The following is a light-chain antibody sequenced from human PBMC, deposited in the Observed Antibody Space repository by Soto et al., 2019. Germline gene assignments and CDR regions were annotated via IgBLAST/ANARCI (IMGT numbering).Light chain of an antibody. V-gene: IGKV1-6*01. CDR3: QQFNV. J-gene: IGKJ4*01. CDR2: AAS. Sequence: AIQVTQSPPSLSASVGDRVTMTCRSSQGIRNELSWYQQKPGKTPKFLIFAASNLQSGVPSRFSGSGSCTDFTLTISSLQPEDFATYFCQQFNVFGGGTKVDIK. CDR1: QGIRNE.